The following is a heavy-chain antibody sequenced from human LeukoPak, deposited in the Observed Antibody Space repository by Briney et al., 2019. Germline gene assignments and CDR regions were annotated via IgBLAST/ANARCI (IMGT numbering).Heavy chain of an antibody. Sequence: SETLSLTCAVYGGSFSGYYWSWIRQPPGKGLEWIGEINHSGSTNYNPSLKSRVTISVDTSKNQFSPKLSSVTAADTAVYYCARVEARGFDPWGQGTLVTVSS. D-gene: IGHD3-10*01. CDR3: ARVEARGFDP. CDR2: INHSGST. V-gene: IGHV4-34*01. J-gene: IGHJ5*02. CDR1: GGSFSGYY.